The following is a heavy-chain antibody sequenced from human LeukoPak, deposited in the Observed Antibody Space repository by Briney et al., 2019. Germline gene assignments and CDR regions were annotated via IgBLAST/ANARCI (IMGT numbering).Heavy chain of an antibody. J-gene: IGHJ4*02. CDR1: GFTFSNYA. Sequence: PGGSLRLSCAASGFTFSNYAMSWVRQAPGKGLEWVSAISGSGGSTYYADSVKGRFTISRDNSKNTLYLQMNSLRAEDTAVYYCAKDSEDYYDSSGYANWGQGTLVTVSS. V-gene: IGHV3-23*01. CDR2: ISGSGGST. D-gene: IGHD3-22*01. CDR3: AKDSEDYYDSSGYAN.